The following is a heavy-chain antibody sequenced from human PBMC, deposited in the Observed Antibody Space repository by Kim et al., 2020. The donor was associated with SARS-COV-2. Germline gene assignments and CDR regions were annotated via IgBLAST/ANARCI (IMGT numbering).Heavy chain of an antibody. CDR1: GYTFTSYG. V-gene: IGHV1-18*04. J-gene: IGHJ4*02. Sequence: ASVKVSCKASGYTFTSYGISWVRQAPGQGLEWMGWISAYNGNTNYAQKLQGRVTMTTDTSTSTAYMELRSLRSDDTAVYYCARADLWGSYRYLRSQPTPTNFDYWGQGSLVTVSS. CDR2: ISAYNGNT. CDR3: ARADLWGSYRYLRSQPTPTNFDY. D-gene: IGHD3-16*02.